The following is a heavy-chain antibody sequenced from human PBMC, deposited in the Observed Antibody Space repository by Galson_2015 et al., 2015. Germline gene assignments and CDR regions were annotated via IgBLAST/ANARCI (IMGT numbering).Heavy chain of an antibody. D-gene: IGHD4-17*01. CDR3: ARGTGTTVIKTVDY. CDR2: ISNDGRNK. J-gene: IGHJ4*02. Sequence: SLRLSCAASGFTFSSYVMNWVRQAPGKGLEWVALISNDGRNKFYADSVKGRFTISRDNSKNTLFLEMDTLRVEDTAIYYCARGTGTTVIKTVDYWGQGSLVPVSS. V-gene: IGHV3-30*04. CDR1: GFTFSSYV.